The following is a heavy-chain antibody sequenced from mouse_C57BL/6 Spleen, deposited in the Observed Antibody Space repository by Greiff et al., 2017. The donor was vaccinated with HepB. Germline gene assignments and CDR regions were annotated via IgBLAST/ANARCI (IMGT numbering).Heavy chain of an antibody. CDR2: IRSKSNNYAT. CDR1: GFSFNTYA. V-gene: IGHV10-1*01. CDR3: VRPQTAQAKGFAY. Sequence: XVHLVESGGGLVQPKGSLKLSCAASGFSFNTYAMNWVRQAPGKGLEWVARIRSKSNNYATYYADSVKDRFTISRDDSESMLYLQMNNLKTEDTALYYCVRPQTAQAKGFAYWGQGTLVTVSA. J-gene: IGHJ3*01. D-gene: IGHD3-2*02.